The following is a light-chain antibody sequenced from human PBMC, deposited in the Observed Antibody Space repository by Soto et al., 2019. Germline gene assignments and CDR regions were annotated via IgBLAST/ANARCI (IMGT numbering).Light chain of an antibody. J-gene: IGKJ4*01. CDR3: QQYGSSLPLT. CDR2: GAS. CDR1: QSVSSSY. V-gene: IGKV3-20*01. Sequence: EIVLTQSPGTLSLSPGERATLSCRASQSVSSSYLAWYQQKPGQAPRLIIYGASSRATGIPDRFSGSGSGTDFTLTISRLEPEDFAVYYCQQYGSSLPLTFGGGTKVDIK.